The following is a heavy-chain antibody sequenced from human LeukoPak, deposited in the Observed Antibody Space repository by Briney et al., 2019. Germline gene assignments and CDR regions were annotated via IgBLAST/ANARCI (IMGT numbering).Heavy chain of an antibody. CDR2: ISAYNGNT. D-gene: IGHD1-26*01. V-gene: IGHV1-18*04. Sequence: ASVKVSCKTSGYRFTGYYMHWVRQAPGQGLEWMGWISAYNGNTNYAQKLQGRVTMTTDTFTSTAYMELRSLRSDDTAVYYCASGVGVGATLDYWGQGTLVTVSS. J-gene: IGHJ4*02. CDR1: GYRFTGYY. CDR3: ASGVGVGATLDY.